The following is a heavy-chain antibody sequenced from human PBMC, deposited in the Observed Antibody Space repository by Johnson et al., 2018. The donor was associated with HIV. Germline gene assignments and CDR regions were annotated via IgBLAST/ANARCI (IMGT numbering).Heavy chain of an antibody. J-gene: IGHJ3*01. CDR3: TRVSLPPSYAFDF. V-gene: IGHV3-30*02. Sequence: QVQLVESGGGVVQPGGSLRLSCAASGFTFSRYGMHWVRQAPGKGLEWVAFIRYDGSNKYYADSVKGRFTISRDNSKNTLYLQMNSLKTEDTAVYYCTRVSLPPSYAFDFWGQGTMVTVSS. CDR2: IRYDGSNK. CDR1: GFTFSRYG.